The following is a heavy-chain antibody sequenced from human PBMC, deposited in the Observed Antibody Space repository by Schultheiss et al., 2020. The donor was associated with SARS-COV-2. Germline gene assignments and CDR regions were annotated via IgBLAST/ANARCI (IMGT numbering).Heavy chain of an antibody. V-gene: IGHV4-30-4*07. CDR1: GGSISSGGYS. CDR3: ARSGTTPNPYYYYYGMDV. J-gene: IGHJ6*02. D-gene: IGHD1-14*01. Sequence: SETLSLTCAVSGGSISSGGYSWSWIRQPPGKGLEWIGRIYTSGSTYYNPSLKSRVTISVDRSKNQFSLKLSSVTAADTAVYYCARSGTTPNPYYYYYGMDVWGQGTTVTVSS. CDR2: IYTSGST.